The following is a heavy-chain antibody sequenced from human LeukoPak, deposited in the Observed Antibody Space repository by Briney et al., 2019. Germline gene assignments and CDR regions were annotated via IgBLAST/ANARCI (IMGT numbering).Heavy chain of an antibody. CDR3: ARAPTKIVARGDY. J-gene: IGHJ4*02. Sequence: GGSLTLSCAASGYTFSSYEMNWVRQAPGKGLEWFSYISSSGSTIYYADSVKGRFTISIDTAKNSLYLQLNSLRAEDTAVYYCARAPTKIVARGDYWGQGTLVTVSS. CDR1: GYTFSSYE. V-gene: IGHV3-48*03. D-gene: IGHD3-22*01. CDR2: ISSSGSTI.